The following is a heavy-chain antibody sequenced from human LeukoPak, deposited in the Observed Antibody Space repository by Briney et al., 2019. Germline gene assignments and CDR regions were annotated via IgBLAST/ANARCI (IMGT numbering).Heavy chain of an antibody. CDR3: ASFLEILTGLNGSVGDY. V-gene: IGHV1-18*01. J-gene: IGHJ4*02. Sequence: GASVKVSCKASGYTFTSYGISWVRQAPGQGLEWMGWISAYNSNTNYAQKLQGRVTMTTDTSTSTAYMELRSLRSDDTAVYYCASFLEILTGLNGSVGDYWGQGTLVTVSS. CDR2: ISAYNSNT. CDR1: GYTFTSYG. D-gene: IGHD3-9*01.